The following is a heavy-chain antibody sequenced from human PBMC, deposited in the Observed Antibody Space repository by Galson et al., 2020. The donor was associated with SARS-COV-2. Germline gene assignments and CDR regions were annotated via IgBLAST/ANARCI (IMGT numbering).Heavy chain of an antibody. Sequence: SETLSLTCAVYGGSFSGYYWSWIRQPPGKGLEWIGEINHSGSTNYNPSLKSRVTISVDTSKNQFSLKLSSVTAADTAVYYCARGLYSSGWYGKRYYFGYWGQGTLVTVSS. CDR2: INHSGST. CDR3: ARGLYSSGWYGKRYYFGY. CDR1: GGSFSGYY. D-gene: IGHD6-19*01. J-gene: IGHJ4*02. V-gene: IGHV4-34*01.